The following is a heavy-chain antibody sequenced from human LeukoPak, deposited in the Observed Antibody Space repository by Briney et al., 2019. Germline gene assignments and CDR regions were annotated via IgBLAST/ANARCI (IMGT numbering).Heavy chain of an antibody. CDR3: SLARSEYHYGMDV. Sequence: SQTLSLTCAISGDSVSSVSVAWNWIRQSPSRGLEWLGRTYYRSKWYYEYAVSVKSRINISPDTSKNQFSLQLTSVTPEDTAVYYCSLARSEYHYGMDVWGQGTTVTVSS. V-gene: IGHV6-1*01. CDR1: GDSVSSVSVA. J-gene: IGHJ6*02. CDR2: TYYRSKWYY.